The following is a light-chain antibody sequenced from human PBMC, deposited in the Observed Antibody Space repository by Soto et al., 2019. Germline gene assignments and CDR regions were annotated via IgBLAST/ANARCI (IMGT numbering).Light chain of an antibody. CDR1: RSDVGGYNY. J-gene: IGLJ2*01. Sequence: QSVLTQPRSVSGSPGQSVTISCTGSRSDVGGYNYVSWYQQHPGKAPKLMIYDVSKRPSGVPGRFSGSKSGNTASLTISGLQAEDEAGYYCCSYGGGHTPLVFGGGTKVTVL. CDR2: DVS. V-gene: IGLV2-11*01. CDR3: CSYGGGHTPLV.